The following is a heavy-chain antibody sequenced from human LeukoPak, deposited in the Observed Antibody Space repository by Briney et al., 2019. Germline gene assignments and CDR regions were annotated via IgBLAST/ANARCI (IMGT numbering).Heavy chain of an antibody. CDR2: ILTKAEGGTV. D-gene: IGHD2-21*01. Sequence: GGSLRLSCAASGFNFSNAWMNWVRQAPGKELEWVGRILTKAEGGTVDYAAPVKDRFTISRDDSKNTLYLHLNSLKTDDTAVYYCTAGLVKTNDDCWGQGTLVTVSS. CDR3: TAGLVKTNDDC. J-gene: IGHJ4*02. V-gene: IGHV3-15*01. CDR1: GFNFSNAW.